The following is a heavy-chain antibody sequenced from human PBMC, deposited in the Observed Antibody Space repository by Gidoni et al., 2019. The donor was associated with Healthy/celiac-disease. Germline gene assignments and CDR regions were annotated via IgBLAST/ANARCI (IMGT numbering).Heavy chain of an antibody. V-gene: IGHV1-18*01. J-gene: IGHJ4*02. CDR1: GYTFTSYG. CDR3: ARSSYYYDSSDPGPFDY. Sequence: QVQLVQSGAEVKKPGASVKVSCKASGYTFTSYGISWVRQAPGQGLEWMGWISAYNGNTNYAQKLQGRVTMTTDTSTSTAYMELRSLRSDDTAVYYCARSSYYYDSSDPGPFDYWGQGTLVTVSS. CDR2: ISAYNGNT. D-gene: IGHD3-22*01.